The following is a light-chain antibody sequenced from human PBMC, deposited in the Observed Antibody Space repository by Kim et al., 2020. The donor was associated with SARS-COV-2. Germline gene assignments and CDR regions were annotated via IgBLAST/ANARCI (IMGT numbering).Light chain of an antibody. Sequence: GQGVRITCYGSSYNMGSNYVNGYSQLPGMAPKLLIDSSSHRPSGVPDRFSGSKSATSASLAISELQSEDEADYYCAAWDDSLSALLFGGGTQLTVL. CDR1: SYNMGSNY. J-gene: IGLJ2*01. CDR2: SSS. V-gene: IGLV1-44*01. CDR3: AAWDDSLSALL.